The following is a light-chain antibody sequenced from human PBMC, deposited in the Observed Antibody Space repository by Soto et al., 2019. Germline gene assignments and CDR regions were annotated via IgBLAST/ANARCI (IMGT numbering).Light chain of an antibody. CDR1: QSVSSSY. CDR2: GAS. Sequence: IVLTQSPGTLSFSAGERSTLSSRSSQSVSSSYLAWYQQKPGQAPRLLIYGASSRATGIPDRFSGSGSGTDFTLTISRLEPEDFAVYYCQQYGSSLRTFGQGTKVDI. J-gene: IGKJ1*01. V-gene: IGKV3-20*01. CDR3: QQYGSSLRT.